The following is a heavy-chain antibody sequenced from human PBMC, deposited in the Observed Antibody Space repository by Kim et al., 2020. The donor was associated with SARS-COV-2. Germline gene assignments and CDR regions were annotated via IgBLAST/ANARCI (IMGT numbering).Heavy chain of an antibody. CDR1: GFTFSNYA. D-gene: IGHD6-25*01. V-gene: IGHV3-64D*09. CDR2: ISSNGGST. CDR3: VKETSGGWITIYYGMDV. J-gene: IGHJ6*02. Sequence: GGSLRLSCSASGFTFSNYAMHWVRQAPGKGLEYVSAISSNGGSTYYADSVKGRFTISRDNSKNTLYLQMSSLRAEDTAVYYCVKETSGGWITIYYGMDVWGQGTTVTVSS.